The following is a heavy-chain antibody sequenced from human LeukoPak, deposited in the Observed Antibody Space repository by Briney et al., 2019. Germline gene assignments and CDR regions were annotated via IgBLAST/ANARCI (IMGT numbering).Heavy chain of an antibody. J-gene: IGHJ6*02. CDR2: IYYSGST. V-gene: IGHV4-59*08. CDR1: GGSISSYY. CDR3: ARLPLLWFGEFEKYYYYGMDV. D-gene: IGHD3-10*01. Sequence: SETLSLTCTVSGGSISSYYWSWIRQPPGKGLEWIGYIYYSGSTNYNPSLKSRVTISVDTSKNQFSLNLSSVTAADTAVYYCARLPLLWFGEFEKYYYYGMDVWGQGTTVTVSS.